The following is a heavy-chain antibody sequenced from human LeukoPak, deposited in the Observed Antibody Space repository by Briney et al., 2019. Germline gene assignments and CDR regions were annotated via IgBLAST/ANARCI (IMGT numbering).Heavy chain of an antibody. V-gene: IGHV5-51*01. D-gene: IGHD3-10*01. J-gene: IGHJ4*02. CDR1: GYRFTCYW. CDR2: NYTGDSDT. Sequence: GGSLETSFKGSGYRFTCYWIGWGRPMPGRGVEWVGINYTGDSDTRYSLSFQGQVTISAHKSISTAYLQWSSLKASDTAMYYCARHGNYGSGTYNAPYDYWGQGTLVTVSS. CDR3: ARHGNYGSGTYNAPYDY.